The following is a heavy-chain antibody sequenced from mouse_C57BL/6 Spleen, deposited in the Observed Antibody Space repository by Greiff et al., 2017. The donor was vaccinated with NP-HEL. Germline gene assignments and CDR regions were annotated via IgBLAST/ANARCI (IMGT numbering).Heavy chain of an antibody. J-gene: IGHJ4*01. D-gene: IGHD2-5*01. CDR1: GYAFSSSW. V-gene: IGHV1-82*01. CDR2: IYPGDGDT. CDR3: ARYSNYDYYAMDY. Sequence: VMLVESGPELVKPGASVKISCKASGYAFSSSWMNWVKQRPGKGLEWIGRIYPGDGDTNYNGKFKGKATLTADKSSSTAYMQLSSLTSEDSAVYFCARYSNYDYYAMDYWGQGTSVTVSS.